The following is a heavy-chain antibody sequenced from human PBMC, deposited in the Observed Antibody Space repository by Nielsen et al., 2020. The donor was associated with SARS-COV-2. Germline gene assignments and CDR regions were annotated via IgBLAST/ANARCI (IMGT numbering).Heavy chain of an antibody. CDR3: ARDQDGGAATSNWYFDL. V-gene: IGHV3-30-3*01. CDR1: GFTFSNFP. D-gene: IGHD6-25*01. Sequence: GESLKISCAASGFTFSNFPMHWVRQTPGKGLESMAIISYDGTNEHYADSVRGRFTVSRDNAQNSLSLHMNSLRDDDTAVYYCARDQDGGAATSNWYFDLWGRGTLVIVSS. CDR2: ISYDGTNE. J-gene: IGHJ2*01.